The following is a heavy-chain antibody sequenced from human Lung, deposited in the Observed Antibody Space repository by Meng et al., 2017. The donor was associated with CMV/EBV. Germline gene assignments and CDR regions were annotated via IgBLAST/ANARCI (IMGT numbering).Heavy chain of an antibody. CDR2: IILIPGTT. CDR3: AREVGGRIYYNYGMDV. Sequence: SSVXVSRKASGGNLNSYGISWVRQAPGQGLEWMGGIILIPGTTNYAQKFQGRVTITTDKSTSTVYMELSSVTSEDTAVYYCAREVGGRIYYNYGMDVWREGXTVTVSS. D-gene: IGHD1-26*01. CDR1: GGNLNSYG. J-gene: IGHJ6*04. V-gene: IGHV1-69*10.